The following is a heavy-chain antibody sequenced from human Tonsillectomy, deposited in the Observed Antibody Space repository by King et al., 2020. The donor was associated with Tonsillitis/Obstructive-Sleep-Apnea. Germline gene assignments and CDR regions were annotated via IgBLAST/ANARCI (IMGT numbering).Heavy chain of an antibody. J-gene: IGHJ4*02. CDR3: ARVRLNYDFWSVQARHLDY. V-gene: IGHV7-4-1*02. CDR1: GYTFSNYT. D-gene: IGHD3-3*01. CDR2: INTNTGNP. Sequence: QLVQSGSELKKPGASVKVSCKAAGYTFSNYTVNWVRQAPGQGLEWMGWINTNTGNPTYAQGFTGRFVFSLDTSVSTAYLQISSLKAEDTAVYSCARVRLNYDFWSVQARHLDYWGQGTLVTVSS.